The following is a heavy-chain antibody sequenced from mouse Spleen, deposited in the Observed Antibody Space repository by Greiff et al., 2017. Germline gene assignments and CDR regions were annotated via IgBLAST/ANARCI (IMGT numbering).Heavy chain of an antibody. J-gene: IGHJ3*01. V-gene: IGHV1-64*01. CDR1: GYTFTSYW. CDR2: IHPNSGST. CDR3: ARREGPAWFAY. Sequence: VQLQQSGAELVKPGASVKLSCKASGYTFTSYWMHWVKQRPGQGLEWIGMIHPNSGSTNYNEKFKSKATLTVDKSSSTAYMQLSSLTSEDSAVYYCARREGPAWFAYWGQGTLVTVSA.